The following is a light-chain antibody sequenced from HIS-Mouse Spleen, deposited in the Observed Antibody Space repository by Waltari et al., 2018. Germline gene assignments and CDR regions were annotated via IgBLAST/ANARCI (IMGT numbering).Light chain of an antibody. CDR3: QQYDNLLRT. CDR1: QDIRNY. V-gene: IGKV1-33*01. Sequence: DIQMTQSPSSLSASVGDRVTITCQASQDIRNYLNWYQQKPGKAPKLLIYDASNLETGVPSRFSGSGSGTDFTFTISSLQPEDIATYYCQQYDNLLRTFGQGTKLEIK. CDR2: DAS. J-gene: IGKJ2*01.